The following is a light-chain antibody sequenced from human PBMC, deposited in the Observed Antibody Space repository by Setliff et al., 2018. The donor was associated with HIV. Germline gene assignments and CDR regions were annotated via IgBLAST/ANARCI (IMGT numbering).Light chain of an antibody. CDR2: DVS. CDR1: SSDIGAYNY. Sequence: QSALTQPASVSGSPGQSITISCTRTSSDIGAYNYASWYQQHPGKAPKLMIYDVSSRPSGVSNRFSGSKSGNTASLTISGLQAEDEADYYCSSYTSSGTLVFGTGTKVTVL. V-gene: IGLV2-14*01. CDR3: SSYTSSGTLV. J-gene: IGLJ1*01.